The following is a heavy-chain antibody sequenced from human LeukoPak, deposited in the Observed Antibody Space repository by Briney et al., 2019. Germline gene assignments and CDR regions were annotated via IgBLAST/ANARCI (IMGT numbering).Heavy chain of an antibody. CDR3: ARGGCSYDFWSGYYWTRSCNWFDP. Sequence: ASVKVSCKASGYTFTSYGISWVRQAPGQGLEWMGWISAYNGNTNYAQKLQGRVTMTTDTSTSTAYMELRSLRYDDTAVYYCARGGCSYDFWSGYYWTRSCNWFDPWGQGTLVTVSS. CDR1: GYTFTSYG. V-gene: IGHV1-18*01. D-gene: IGHD3-3*01. J-gene: IGHJ5*02. CDR2: ISAYNGNT.